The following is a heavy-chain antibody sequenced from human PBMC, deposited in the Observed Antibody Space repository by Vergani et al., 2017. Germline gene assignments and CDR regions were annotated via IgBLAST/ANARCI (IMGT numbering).Heavy chain of an antibody. Sequence: QVQLQESGPGLVKPSQTLSLTCTVSGGSISSGGYYWSWIRQHPGKGLKWIGYIYYSGSTYYNPSLKSLVTISVDTSKNQFSLKLSSVTAADTAVYYCARGHYDFWSGYSTRLDAFDIWGQGTMVTVSS. CDR1: GGSISSGGYY. D-gene: IGHD3-3*01. J-gene: IGHJ3*02. V-gene: IGHV4-31*01. CDR2: IYYSGST. CDR3: ARGHYDFWSGYSTRLDAFDI.